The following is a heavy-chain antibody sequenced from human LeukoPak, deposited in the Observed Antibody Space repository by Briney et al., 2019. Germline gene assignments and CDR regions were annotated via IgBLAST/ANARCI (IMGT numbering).Heavy chain of an antibody. CDR3: AKDQSPLWFQSGDY. D-gene: IGHD3-10*01. Sequence: GGSLRLSCAASGFTFSIYAMSWVRQAPGKGLEWVSAISGSGGSTYYADSVRGRFTISRDNSKNTLYLQMNSLRAEDTAVYYCAKDQSPLWFQSGDYWGQGTLVTVSS. V-gene: IGHV3-23*01. CDR2: ISGSGGST. CDR1: GFTFSIYA. J-gene: IGHJ4*02.